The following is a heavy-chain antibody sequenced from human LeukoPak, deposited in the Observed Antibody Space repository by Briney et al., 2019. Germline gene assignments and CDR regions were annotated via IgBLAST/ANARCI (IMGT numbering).Heavy chain of an antibody. J-gene: IGHJ4*02. CDR3: AREYSNGWYVFDY. CDR1: GGSINDYY. D-gene: IGHD6-19*01. CDR2: VFTSGST. V-gene: IGHV4-4*07. Sequence: SETLSLTCTVSGGSINDYYWSWIRQPAGKGLQWIGRVFTSGSTNYNPSLKSRVTMSIDTSKNQCSLRLTSVTAADTAMYHCAREYSNGWYVFDYWGQGTLVTVSS.